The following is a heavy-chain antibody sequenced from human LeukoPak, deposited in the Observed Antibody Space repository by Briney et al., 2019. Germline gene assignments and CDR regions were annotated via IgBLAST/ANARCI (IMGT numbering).Heavy chain of an antibody. Sequence: GSLRLSCAASGFTFSSYAMSWIRQHPGKGLEWIAYVYYSGSTNYNPPLKSRVTISVDTSKNQFSLKLSSVTAADTAVYYCARSVSSTSFYYYYYGMDVWGQGTTVTASS. V-gene: IGHV4-59*01. J-gene: IGHJ6*02. CDR2: VYYSGST. D-gene: IGHD2-2*01. CDR1: GFTFSSYA. CDR3: ARSVSSTSFYYYYYGMDV.